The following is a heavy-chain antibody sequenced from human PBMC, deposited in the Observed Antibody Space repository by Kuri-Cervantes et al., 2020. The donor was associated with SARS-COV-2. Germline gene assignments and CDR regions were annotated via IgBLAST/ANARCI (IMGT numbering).Heavy chain of an antibody. CDR1: GFRFSTYT. Sequence: GESLKISCAASGFRFSTYTMNWVRQAPGKGLEWVSYISGSGDRVYYAESVKGRFTVSRDNAKNSLFLQMNSLTDDDTAIYYCVRGGYSDKTGYYSFITNYYYGMDVWGRGNTVTVSS. V-gene: IGHV3-48*02. CDR3: VRGGYSDKTGYYSFITNYYYGMDV. D-gene: IGHD3-22*01. CDR2: ISGSGDRV. J-gene: IGHJ6*02.